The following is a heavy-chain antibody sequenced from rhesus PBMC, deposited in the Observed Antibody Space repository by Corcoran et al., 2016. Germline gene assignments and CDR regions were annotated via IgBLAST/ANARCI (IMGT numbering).Heavy chain of an antibody. J-gene: IGHJ4*01. CDR1: DGSISDDYY. CDR2: IYGNGVGT. CDR3: ARVDTAGTGWDY. D-gene: IGHD5-24*01. V-gene: IGHV4-106*01. Sequence: QVQLQESGPGLVKPSETLSLTCAVSDGSISDDYYWSWIRQPPGKGLEWSWYIYGNGVGTNDNPPLKNRFTMSIDTSKNSVSLKLISVTSADTAVYYCARVDTAGTGWDYWGQGVLVTVSS.